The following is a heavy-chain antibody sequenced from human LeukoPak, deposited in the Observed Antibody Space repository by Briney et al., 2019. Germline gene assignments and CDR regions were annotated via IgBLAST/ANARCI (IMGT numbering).Heavy chain of an antibody. J-gene: IGHJ4*02. CDR3: ARGLYGYGHTFDY. CDR1: GYTFTSYD. CDR2: MNPNSGST. Sequence: ASVKVSCKASGYTFTSYDINWVRQATGQGLEWMGWMNPNSGSTGYAQKFQGRVTMTRSTSISTAYMEPSSLRSEDTAVYYCARGLYGYGHTFDYWGQGTLVTVSS. D-gene: IGHD5-12*01. V-gene: IGHV1-8*01.